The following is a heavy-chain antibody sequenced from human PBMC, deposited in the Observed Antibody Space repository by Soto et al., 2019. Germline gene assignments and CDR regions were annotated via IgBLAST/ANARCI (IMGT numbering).Heavy chain of an antibody. Sequence: GGSLRLSCAASGFTFSSYSMNWVRQAPGKGLEWVSYISSSSSTIYYADSVKGRFTISRDNAKNSLYLQMNSLRAEDTAVYYCARVLRIAAPFSVREAYYYMDVWGKGTTVTVSS. D-gene: IGHD6-6*01. J-gene: IGHJ6*03. CDR1: GFTFSSYS. CDR2: ISSSSSTI. CDR3: ARVLRIAAPFSVREAYYYMDV. V-gene: IGHV3-48*01.